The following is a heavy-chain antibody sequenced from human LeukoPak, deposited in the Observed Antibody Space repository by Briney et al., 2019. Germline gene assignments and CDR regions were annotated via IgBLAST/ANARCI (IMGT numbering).Heavy chain of an antibody. CDR1: GFTFSSYW. Sequence: GGSLRLSCAASGFTFSSYWMSWVRQRPGKGLEWVANIKQDGSEKYYVDSVKGRFTISRDNAKNSLYLQMNSLRAEDTAVYYCATLVATTQFDYWGQGTLVTVSS. V-gene: IGHV3-7*01. D-gene: IGHD5-12*01. J-gene: IGHJ4*02. CDR2: IKQDGSEK. CDR3: ATLVATTQFDY.